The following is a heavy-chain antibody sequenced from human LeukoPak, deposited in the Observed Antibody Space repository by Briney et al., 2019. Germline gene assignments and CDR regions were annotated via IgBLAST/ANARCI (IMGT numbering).Heavy chain of an antibody. Sequence: PGRSLRLSCAASGFTFSSYGMHWVRQAPGKGLEWVAVIWYDGSNKYYADSVKGRFTISRDNSKNTLYLQMNSLRAEDTAVYCCAKDSAVAGYFDYWGQGTLVTVSS. CDR1: GFTFSSYG. J-gene: IGHJ4*02. CDR2: IWYDGSNK. CDR3: AKDSAVAGYFDY. V-gene: IGHV3-33*06. D-gene: IGHD6-19*01.